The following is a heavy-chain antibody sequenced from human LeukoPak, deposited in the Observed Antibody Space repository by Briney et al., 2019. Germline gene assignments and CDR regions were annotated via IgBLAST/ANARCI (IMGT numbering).Heavy chain of an antibody. D-gene: IGHD6-13*01. Sequence: GGSLRLSCAASGSTFSDYAMSWVRQAPGKGLEWVSAISGSGGSTYYADSVKGRFTISRDNSKNTLYLQMNSLRAEDTAVYYCAKDSSGIAAAGDHQGDYWGQGTLVTVSS. J-gene: IGHJ4*02. CDR3: AKDSSGIAAAGDHQGDY. V-gene: IGHV3-23*01. CDR2: ISGSGGST. CDR1: GSTFSDYA.